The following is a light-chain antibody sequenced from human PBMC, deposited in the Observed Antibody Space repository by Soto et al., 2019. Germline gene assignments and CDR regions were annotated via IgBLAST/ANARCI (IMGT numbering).Light chain of an antibody. V-gene: IGKV1-5*01. J-gene: IGKJ2*01. Sequence: DIQMTQSPSTLSVSVGDRVTISCRASQSISTWLAWYQQKPGKAPNLLIYAASSLESGVPSRISGSGSETEFTLTISSLQPDDFATYYCQQYNSFPYTFGQGTKLEIK. CDR3: QQYNSFPYT. CDR1: QSISTW. CDR2: AAS.